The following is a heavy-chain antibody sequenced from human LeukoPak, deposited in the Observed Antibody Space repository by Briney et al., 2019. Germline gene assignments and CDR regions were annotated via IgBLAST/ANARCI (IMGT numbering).Heavy chain of an antibody. CDR3: ARVGGMGSSWYDFDY. J-gene: IGHJ4*02. V-gene: IGHV4-31*03. CDR1: GGSISSGGYY. CDR2: IYYSGST. Sequence: SSQTLSLTCTVSGGSISSGGYYWSWIRQHPGKGLEWIGYIYYSGSTYYNPSLKCRVTISVDTSKNQFSLKLSSVTAADTAVYYCARVGGMGSSWYDFDYWGQGTLVTVSS. D-gene: IGHD6-13*01.